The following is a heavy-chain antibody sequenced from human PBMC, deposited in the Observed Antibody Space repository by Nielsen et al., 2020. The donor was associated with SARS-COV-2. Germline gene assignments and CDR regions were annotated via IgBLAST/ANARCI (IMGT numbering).Heavy chain of an antibody. CDR3: AREWEDYDSSGFDY. CDR2: ISFDGTTK. CDR1: GFSFSNYA. Sequence: GGSLRLSCAASGFSFSNYAMNWVRQAPGKGLEWVAIISFDGTTKYNEDSVKGRFTISRDNSKNTLYLQMKSLRAEDTAVYYCAREWEDYDSSGFDYWGQGTLVTVSS. V-gene: IGHV3-30-3*01. D-gene: IGHD3-22*01. J-gene: IGHJ4*02.